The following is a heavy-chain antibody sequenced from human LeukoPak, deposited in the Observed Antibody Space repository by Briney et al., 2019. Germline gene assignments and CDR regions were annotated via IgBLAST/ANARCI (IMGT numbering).Heavy chain of an antibody. CDR1: GFTFTSYA. CDR3: AKGGEDSGYNSHFDY. D-gene: IGHD5-24*01. V-gene: IGHV3-23*01. Sequence: PAGSLRLSCATSGFTFTSYALGWVRQAPGKGLEWVSLISGSGGSRYYGDSVKGRFTISRDNSKNLVYLEMNSLRAGDTAVYYCAKGGEDSGYNSHFDYWGQGTLVIVSS. CDR2: ISGSGGSR. J-gene: IGHJ4*02.